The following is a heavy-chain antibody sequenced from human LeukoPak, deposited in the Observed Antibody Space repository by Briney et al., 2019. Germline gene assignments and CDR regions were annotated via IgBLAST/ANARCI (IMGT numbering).Heavy chain of an antibody. J-gene: IGHJ2*01. Sequence: GASVTVSCKASGYTFTSYGISWVRQAPGQGLEWMGWISAYNGNTNYAQKLQGRVTMTTDTSTSTAYMELRSLRSDDTAVYYCARVRYFYSNWHFDLWGRGTLVTVSS. D-gene: IGHD3-9*01. V-gene: IGHV1-18*01. CDR1: GYTFTSYG. CDR3: ARVRYFYSNWHFDL. CDR2: ISAYNGNT.